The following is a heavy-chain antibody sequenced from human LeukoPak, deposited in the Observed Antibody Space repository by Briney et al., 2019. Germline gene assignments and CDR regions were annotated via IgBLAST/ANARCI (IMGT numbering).Heavy chain of an antibody. V-gene: IGHV3-48*03. Sequence: PGGSLRLSCAASGFTFSTYEMNWVRQAPGKGLEWVSCISSSGSTIYYADSVKGRFTISRDNAKNSLYLQMNSLRAEDTALYYCAREGYNYPYYYYGMDVWGQGTTVTVSS. CDR2: ISSSGSTI. D-gene: IGHD5-18*01. CDR1: GFTFSTYE. CDR3: AREGYNYPYYYYGMDV. J-gene: IGHJ6*02.